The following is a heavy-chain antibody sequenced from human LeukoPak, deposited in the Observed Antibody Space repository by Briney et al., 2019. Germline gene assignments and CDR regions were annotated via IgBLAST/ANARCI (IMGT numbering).Heavy chain of an antibody. CDR1: GFTFSSYW. V-gene: IGHV3-7*01. D-gene: IGHD6-13*01. CDR2: IKPDGSEK. J-gene: IGHJ4*02. CDR3: ASGYSSSWATFDY. Sequence: GGSLRLSCAASGFTFSSYWMSWVRQAPGKGLEWVANIKPDGSEKYYVDSVKGRFTISRDNAKNSLYLQMNSLRAEDTAVYYCASGYSSSWATFDYWGQGTLVTVSS.